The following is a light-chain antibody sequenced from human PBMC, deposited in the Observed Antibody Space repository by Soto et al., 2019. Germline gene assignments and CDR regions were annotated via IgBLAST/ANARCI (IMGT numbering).Light chain of an antibody. V-gene: IGKV1-5*01. J-gene: IGKJ1*01. CDR3: QQYNSYSWT. CDR1: QSISSW. Sequence: DIQMTQSPSTLSASVGDRVTITCRASQSISSWLAWYQQKPGKAPKLLIYDASSLESGVPSRFSGSGSGTEFTLTISSLQPDDVATYYCQQYNSYSWTFGQGNKVEIK. CDR2: DAS.